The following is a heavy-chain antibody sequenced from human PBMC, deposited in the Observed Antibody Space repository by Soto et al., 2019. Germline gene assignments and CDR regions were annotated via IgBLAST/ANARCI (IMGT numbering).Heavy chain of an antibody. D-gene: IGHD3-3*02. CDR2: IFYLGSS. V-gene: IGHV4-39*01. CDR1: GDSIISSDFY. J-gene: IGHJ5*02. CDR3: ARHSLALRKNNWFDP. Sequence: KPSETLSLTCTVSGDSIISSDFYWGWVRQPPGKGLEWIGSIFYLGSSYYNPSLKSRATMSVDTSKNQFSLRLRSVTAADTALYFCARHSLALRKNNWFDPWGQGIMVTV.